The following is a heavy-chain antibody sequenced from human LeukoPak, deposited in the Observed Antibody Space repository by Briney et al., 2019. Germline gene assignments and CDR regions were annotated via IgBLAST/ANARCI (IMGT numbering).Heavy chain of an antibody. CDR1: GGSISSSSYY. J-gene: IGHJ3*02. Sequence: SETLSLTCTVSGGSISSSSYYWGWIRQPPGKGLEWIGSIYYSGSTYYSPSLKSRVTISVDTSKNQFSLKLSSVTAADTAVYYCARDRGDAFDIWGQGTMVTVSS. CDR3: ARDRGDAFDI. V-gene: IGHV4-39*07. CDR2: IYYSGST.